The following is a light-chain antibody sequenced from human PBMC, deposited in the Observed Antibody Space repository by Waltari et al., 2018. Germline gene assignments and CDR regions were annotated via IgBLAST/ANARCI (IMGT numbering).Light chain of an antibody. Sequence: EIVLTQSPRTLSLSPGERATLSCRASQGVGKYLAWYQQGPGQAPRLLLYHASIRATCIPDRFSGSGFVTDFSLTISRLEPEDFAVYYCQKYDFLPATFGQGTTVEIK. V-gene: IGKV3-20*01. J-gene: IGKJ1*01. CDR1: QGVGKY. CDR3: QKYDFLPAT. CDR2: HAS.